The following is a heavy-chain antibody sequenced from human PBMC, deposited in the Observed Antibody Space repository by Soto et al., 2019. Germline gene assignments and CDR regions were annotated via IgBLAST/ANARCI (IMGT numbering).Heavy chain of an antibody. CDR1: GGSISSGGYY. Sequence: QVQLQESGPGLVKPSQTLSLTCTVSGGSISSGGYYWSWIRQHPGKGLEWIGYIYYSGSTYYNPSLKXGXTXSLXTSKNQFSLKLSSVTAADTAVYYCARVFGFGGMDVWGQGTTVTVSS. CDR2: IYYSGST. D-gene: IGHD3-10*01. CDR3: ARVFGFGGMDV. V-gene: IGHV4-31*03. J-gene: IGHJ6*02.